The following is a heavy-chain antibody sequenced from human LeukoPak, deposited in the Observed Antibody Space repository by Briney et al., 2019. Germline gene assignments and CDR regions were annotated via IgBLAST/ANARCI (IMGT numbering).Heavy chain of an antibody. D-gene: IGHD4-17*01. CDR3: VRVRLGDYFDY. V-gene: IGHV3-53*01. Sequence: GGSLRLSCAASGFTVSSNYMSWVRQAPGKGLEWVSVIYSGGSTYYPDSVKGRFTISRDNSKNTLYLQMNSLRAEDTAVYYCVRVRLGDYFDYWGQGTLVTVSS. CDR1: GFTVSSNY. J-gene: IGHJ4*02. CDR2: IYSGGST.